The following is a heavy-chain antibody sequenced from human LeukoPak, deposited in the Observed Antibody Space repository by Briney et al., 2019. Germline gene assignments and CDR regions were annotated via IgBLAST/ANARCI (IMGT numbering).Heavy chain of an antibody. CDR3: ARDPSPYSSGWYLFHYYYYMDV. V-gene: IGHV6-1*01. CDR1: GDSVSSNSAA. Sequence: SQTLSLTCAISGDSVSSNSAAWNWIRQSPSRGLEWLGRTYYRSKWYNDYAVSVKSRITINPDTSKNQFSLQLNSVTPEDTAVYYCARDPSPYSSGWYLFHYYYYMDVWGKGTTVTVSS. CDR2: TYYRSKWYN. J-gene: IGHJ6*03. D-gene: IGHD6-19*01.